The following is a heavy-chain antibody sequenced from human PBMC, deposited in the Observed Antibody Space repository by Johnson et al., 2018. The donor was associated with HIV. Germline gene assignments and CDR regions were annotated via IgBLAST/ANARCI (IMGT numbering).Heavy chain of an antibody. D-gene: IGHD1-1*01. CDR3: ASVDSQLDDAFDI. CDR1: GFTFSSYW. J-gene: IGHJ3*02. CDR2: IYSGGST. V-gene: IGHV3-66*02. Sequence: VQLVESGGGLVQPGGSLRLSCATSGFTFSSYWMSWVRQAPGKGLEWVSVIYSGGSTYYADSVKGRFTISRDSSKNTLYLQMNSLRSEDTAVYSCASVDSQLDDAFDIWGQGTMVTVSS.